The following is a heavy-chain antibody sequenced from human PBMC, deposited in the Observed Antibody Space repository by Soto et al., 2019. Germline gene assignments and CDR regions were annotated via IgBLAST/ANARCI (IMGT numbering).Heavy chain of an antibody. CDR3: ARGSPSFYDSSGYYPFDY. J-gene: IGHJ4*02. CDR1: GFTVSSNY. Sequence: GGSLRLSCAASGFTVSSNYMSWVRQAPGKGLEWVSVIYSGGSTYYADSVKGRFTISRHNSKNTLYLQMNSLRAEDTAVYYCARGSPSFYDSSGYYPFDYWGQGTLVTV. V-gene: IGHV3-53*04. D-gene: IGHD3-22*01. CDR2: IYSGGST.